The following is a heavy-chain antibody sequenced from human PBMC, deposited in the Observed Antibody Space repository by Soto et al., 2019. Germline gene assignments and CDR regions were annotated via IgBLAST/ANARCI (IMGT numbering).Heavy chain of an antibody. V-gene: IGHV5-10-1*01. CDR3: AITSYCSSTSCFYYYYGMDV. Sequence: PGESLKISCKGSGYSFTSYWISWVRQMPGKGLEWMGRIDPSDSYTNYSPSFQGHVTISADKSISTAYLQWSSLKASDTAMYYCAITSYCSSTSCFYYYYGMDVWGQGTPVTVSS. D-gene: IGHD2-2*01. J-gene: IGHJ6*02. CDR1: GYSFTSYW. CDR2: IDPSDSYT.